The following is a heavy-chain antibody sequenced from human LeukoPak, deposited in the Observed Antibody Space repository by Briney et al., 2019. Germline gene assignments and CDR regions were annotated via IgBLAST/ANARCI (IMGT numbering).Heavy chain of an antibody. D-gene: IGHD5-12*01. CDR3: ARGTSSGYDSTPFDY. CDR2: IKHSGST. CDR1: GGSFSGYY. J-gene: IGHJ4*02. Sequence: SETLSLTCAVYGGSFSGYYWSWIRQPPGKGLEWIGEIKHSGSTNYNPSLKSRVTISVDTSKNQFSLKLSSVTAADTAVYYCARGTSSGYDSTPFDYWGQGTLVTVSP. V-gene: IGHV4-34*01.